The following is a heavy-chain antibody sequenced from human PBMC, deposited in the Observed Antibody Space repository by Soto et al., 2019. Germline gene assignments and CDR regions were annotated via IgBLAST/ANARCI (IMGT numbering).Heavy chain of an antibody. CDR3: AAGEASSRNLAPYYLDF. Sequence: SETLSLTCTVSGGSMRNYFWTWIRQPPGKGLEWIGYIHYSGTTSFFPSYNPSLRSRVTISEDTSKNQFSLKLLSVATADTAVYSCAAGEASSRNLAPYYLDFWGQGTLVAVSS. CDR2: IHYSGTT. CDR1: GGSMRNYF. J-gene: IGHJ4*02. V-gene: IGHV4-59*01. D-gene: IGHD6-13*01.